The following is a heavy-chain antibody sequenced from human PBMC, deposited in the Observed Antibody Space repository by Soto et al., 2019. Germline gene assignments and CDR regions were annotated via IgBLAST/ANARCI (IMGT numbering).Heavy chain of an antibody. V-gene: IGHV1-69*01. CDR3: ARSAGYCSGGSCYSIGVY. Sequence: QVQLVQSGAEVKKPGSSVKVSCKASGGTFSSYAISWVRQAPGQGLEWMGGIIPIFGTANYAQKFQGRVTINAAESTSTDYMELSSLRSEDTAVYYCARSAGYCSGGSCYSIGVYWGQGTLVTVSS. D-gene: IGHD2-15*01. CDR1: GGTFSSYA. J-gene: IGHJ4*02. CDR2: IIPIFGTA.